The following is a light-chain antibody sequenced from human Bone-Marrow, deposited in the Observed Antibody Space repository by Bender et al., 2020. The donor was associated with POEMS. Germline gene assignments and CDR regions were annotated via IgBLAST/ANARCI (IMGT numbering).Light chain of an antibody. J-gene: IGLJ2*01. CDR3: QAWDVETEVV. CDR2: EDK. CDR1: QLGEQY. Sequence: SYGLTQPPSVSVSPGHTANITCSGDQLGEQYASWYQLKPGQSPVLVIYEDKKRPSGIPERFSGSYSGTIVTLSISETQAAEEADYYCQAWDVETEVVVGGGTTLTVL. V-gene: IGLV3-1*01.